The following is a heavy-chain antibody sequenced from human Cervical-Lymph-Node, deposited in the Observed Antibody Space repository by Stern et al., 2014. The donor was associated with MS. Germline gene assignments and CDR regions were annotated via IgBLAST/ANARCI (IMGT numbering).Heavy chain of an antibody. CDR2: IYWDDDK. Sequence: VTLKESGPTLVKPTQTLTLTCTFSGFSLTTTGVGVGWIRQPPGQALEWLALIYWDDDKRYSPSLKSRLSITKDTSKNQVVLTMTNMDPADTATYYCAHIMITFGGVIAPDAFDFWGQGTMVTVSS. CDR3: AHIMITFGGVIAPDAFDF. J-gene: IGHJ3*01. V-gene: IGHV2-5*02. CDR1: GFSLTTTGVG. D-gene: IGHD3-16*02.